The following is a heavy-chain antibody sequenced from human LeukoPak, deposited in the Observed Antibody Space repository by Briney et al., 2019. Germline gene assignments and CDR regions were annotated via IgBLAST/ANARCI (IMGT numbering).Heavy chain of an antibody. V-gene: IGHV4-31*03. CDR2: IYYSGST. Sequence: SSQTLSLTCTVSGGSISSGGYYWSWIRQHPGKGLEWIGYIYYSGSTYYNPSLKSRVTISVDTSKNQFSLKLSSVTAADTAVYYCARGQQQLGLDYWGQGTLVTVSS. J-gene: IGHJ4*02. D-gene: IGHD6-13*01. CDR1: GGSISSGGYY. CDR3: ARGQQQLGLDY.